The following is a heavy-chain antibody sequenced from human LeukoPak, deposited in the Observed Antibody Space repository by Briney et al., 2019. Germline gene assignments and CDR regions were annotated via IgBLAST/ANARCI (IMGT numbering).Heavy chain of an antibody. CDR3: ARDYGGNSYYYGMDV. CDR2: INPSGGST. Sequence: ASVKVSCKASGYTFINYYMHWVRQAPGQGLEWMGIINPSGGSTSYVKKFQGRVTMTRDTSTSTVYMELSSLRSEDTAVYYCARDYGGNSYYYGMDVWGQGTTVTVSS. D-gene: IGHD4-23*01. CDR1: GYTFINYY. V-gene: IGHV1-46*01. J-gene: IGHJ6*02.